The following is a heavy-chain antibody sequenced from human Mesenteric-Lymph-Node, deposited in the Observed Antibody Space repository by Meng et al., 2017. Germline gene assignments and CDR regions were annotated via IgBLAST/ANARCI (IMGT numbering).Heavy chain of an antibody. V-gene: IGHV3-23*01. D-gene: IGHD1-26*01. CDR3: AKDQGVGGTLGLFDY. J-gene: IGHJ4*02. Sequence: GESLKISCAASGFTFSSYAMTWVRQAPGKGLEWVSTISGSGDSTHYADSVKGRFTISRDNSENTLFLQMNSLRAEDTAVYYCAKDQGVGGTLGLFDYWGQGTLVTVSS. CDR2: ISGSGDST. CDR1: GFTFSSYA.